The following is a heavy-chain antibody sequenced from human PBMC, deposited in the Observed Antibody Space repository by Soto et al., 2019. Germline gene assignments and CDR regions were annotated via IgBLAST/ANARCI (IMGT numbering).Heavy chain of an antibody. Sequence: SETLSLTCTVSGGSISSSSYYWGWIRQPPGKGLEWIGSIYYSGSTNYNPSLKSRVTISVDKSKNQFSLKLSSVTAADTAVYYCARGEYGSGSYYKERYYYYGMDVWGQGTTVTVSS. CDR2: IYYSGST. CDR1: GGSISSSSYY. D-gene: IGHD3-10*01. J-gene: IGHJ6*02. V-gene: IGHV4-39*07. CDR3: ARGEYGSGSYYKERYYYYGMDV.